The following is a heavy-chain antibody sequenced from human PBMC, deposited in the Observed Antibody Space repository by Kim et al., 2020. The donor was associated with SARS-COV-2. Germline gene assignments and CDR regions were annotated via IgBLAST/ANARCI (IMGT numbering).Heavy chain of an antibody. V-gene: IGHV3-33*01. Sequence: GGSLRLSCAASGFTFSSYGMHWVRQAPGKGLEWVAVIWYDGSNKYYADSVKGRFTISRDNSKNTLYLQMNSLRAEDTAVYYCARDPGDSSEVYFDYWGQGTLVTVSS. CDR1: GFTFSSYG. CDR3: ARDPGDSSEVYFDY. J-gene: IGHJ4*02. CDR2: IWYDGSNK. D-gene: IGHD3-22*01.